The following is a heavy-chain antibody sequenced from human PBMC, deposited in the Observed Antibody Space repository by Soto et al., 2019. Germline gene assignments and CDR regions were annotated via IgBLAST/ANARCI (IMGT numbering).Heavy chain of an antibody. CDR3: ASSTISYYYYMDV. Sequence: SETLSLTCTVSGGSISSYYWSWIRQPPGKGLEWIGYIYYSGSTNYNPSLKSRVTISVDTSKNQFSLKLSSVTAADTAVYYCASSTISYYYYMDVWGKGTTVTVSS. D-gene: IGHD5-12*01. CDR1: GGSISSYY. J-gene: IGHJ6*03. CDR2: IYYSGST. V-gene: IGHV4-59*08.